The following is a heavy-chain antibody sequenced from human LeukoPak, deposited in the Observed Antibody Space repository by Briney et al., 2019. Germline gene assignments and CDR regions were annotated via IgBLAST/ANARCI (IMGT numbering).Heavy chain of an antibody. CDR2: VNRDGSET. D-gene: IGHD2-8*01. Sequence: GGSLRLSCEASGFTLSSYWMSWVRQVPGRGPEWVANVNRDGSETYYLDSVKGRFTISRDNAKNSLYLQMNSLRAEGTALYYCVRNNAMDVWGQGTTVIVSS. CDR1: GFTLSSYW. CDR3: VRNNAMDV. V-gene: IGHV3-7*03. J-gene: IGHJ6*02.